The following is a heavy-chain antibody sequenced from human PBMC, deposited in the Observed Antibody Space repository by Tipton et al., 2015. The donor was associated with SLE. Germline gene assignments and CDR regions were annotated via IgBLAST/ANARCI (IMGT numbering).Heavy chain of an antibody. CDR1: GYSISSGFY. CDR2: VFYSGSS. CDR3: ARGQGFGQLLDYFDY. J-gene: IGHJ4*02. Sequence: TLSLTCNVSGYSISSGFYWAWIRQTPGKGLEWLAYVFYSGSSNFNRAHYNPSLMSRVTISLDTSKNEFSLNLTSVTAADTAVYYCARGQGFGQLLDYFDYWGLGTLVTVSS. V-gene: IGHV4-59*01. D-gene: IGHD3-10*01.